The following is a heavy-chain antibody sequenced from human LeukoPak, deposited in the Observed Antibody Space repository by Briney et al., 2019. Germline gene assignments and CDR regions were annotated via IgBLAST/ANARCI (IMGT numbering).Heavy chain of an antibody. CDR2: IYHSGTT. CDR3: ARDSSVTAVPLDY. D-gene: IGHD2-21*02. J-gene: IGHJ4*02. CDR1: GYSISSGYY. Sequence: SETLSLTCTVSGYSISSGYYWGWIRQPPGKGLEWIGSIYHSGTTYYNPSLKSRLTISIDTSKNEFSLRLTSVTAADTAVYFCARDSSVTAVPLDYWGRGTLVTVSS. V-gene: IGHV4-38-2*02.